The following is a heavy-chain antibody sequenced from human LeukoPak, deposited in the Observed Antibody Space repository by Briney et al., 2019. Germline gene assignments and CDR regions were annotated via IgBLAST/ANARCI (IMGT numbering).Heavy chain of an antibody. CDR3: ARVVGATDY. CDR1: GFTFSSYA. V-gene: IGHV3-30*01. D-gene: IGHD1-26*01. Sequence: GGSLRLSCAASGFTFSSYAMHWVRQPPGKGLEWVAVISYDGSNKYYADSVKGRFTISRDNSKNTLYLQMNSLRAEDTAVYYCARVVGATDYWGQGTLVTVSS. CDR2: ISYDGSNK. J-gene: IGHJ4*02.